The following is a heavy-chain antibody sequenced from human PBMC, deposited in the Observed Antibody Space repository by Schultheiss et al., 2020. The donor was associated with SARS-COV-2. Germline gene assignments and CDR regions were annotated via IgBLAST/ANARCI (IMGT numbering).Heavy chain of an antibody. D-gene: IGHD3-22*01. CDR1: GGTFSSYA. CDR3: ANDLYGVDSSGA. Sequence: SVKVSCKASGGTFSSYAISWVRQAPGQGLEWMGGIIPIFGTANYAQKFQGRVTITADESTSTAYMELSSLRSEDTAVYYCANDLYGVDSSGAWGQGTLVTVSS. CDR2: IIPIFGTA. V-gene: IGHV1-69*13. J-gene: IGHJ4*02.